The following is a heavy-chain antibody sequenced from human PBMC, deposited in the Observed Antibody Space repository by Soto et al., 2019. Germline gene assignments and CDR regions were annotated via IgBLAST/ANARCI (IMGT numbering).Heavy chain of an antibody. D-gene: IGHD3-9*01. CDR2: IFSDTA. CDR3: ATASLYFPGHQGSFDT. V-gene: IGHV1-69*06. CDR1: GGSFDYRA. Sequence: GASVKVSCKASGGSFDYRAVTWLRQAPGQGLGWMGLIFSDTADYAHKFQGRVTITADKSTATAYMQLDSLTSNDTAVYYCATASLYFPGHQGSFDTWGQGTLVTVSS. J-gene: IGHJ4*02.